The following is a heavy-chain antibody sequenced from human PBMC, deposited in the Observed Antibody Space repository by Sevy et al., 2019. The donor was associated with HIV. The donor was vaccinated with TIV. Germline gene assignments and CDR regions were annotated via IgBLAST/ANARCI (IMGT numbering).Heavy chain of an antibody. CDR2: ISSSGSTI. V-gene: IGHV3-11*01. CDR3: AREEDGGMDDAFDI. D-gene: IGHD2-15*01. J-gene: IGHJ3*02. Sequence: GGSLRLSCAASGFTFSDYYMSWIRQAPGKGLEWVSYISSSGSTIYYADSVKGRFTISRDNAKNSLYLQMNSLRAEDTAVYYCAREEDGGMDDAFDIWGQGTMVTVSS. CDR1: GFTFSDYY.